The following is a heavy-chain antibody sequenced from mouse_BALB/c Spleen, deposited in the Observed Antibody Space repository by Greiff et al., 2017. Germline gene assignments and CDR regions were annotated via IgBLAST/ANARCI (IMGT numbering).Heavy chain of an antibody. CDR3: ARDYYGRSSYAMDY. D-gene: IGHD1-1*01. V-gene: IGHV14-3*02. CDR1: GFNIKDTY. Sequence: VQLQQSGAELVKPGASVKLSCTASGFNIKDTYMHWVKQRPEQGLEWIGRIDPANGNTKYDPKFQGKATITADTSSNTAYLQLSSLTSEDTAVYYCARDYYGRSSYAMDYWGQGTSVTVSS. J-gene: IGHJ4*01. CDR2: IDPANGNT.